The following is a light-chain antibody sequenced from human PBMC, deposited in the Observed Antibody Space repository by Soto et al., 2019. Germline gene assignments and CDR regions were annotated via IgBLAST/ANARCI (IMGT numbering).Light chain of an antibody. V-gene: IGLV2-23*01. CDR2: ESS. CDR1: SGDVGTYNL. J-gene: IGLJ3*02. Sequence: QSALTQPASVSGSPGQSITISCTGTSGDVGTYNLVSWYQQHPGKAPQLMIYESSKRPSGVSNRFSGSRSGNTASLTISGLQAEDEADYYCCAFAHRSTLVVGGGTKLTVL. CDR3: CAFAHRSTLV.